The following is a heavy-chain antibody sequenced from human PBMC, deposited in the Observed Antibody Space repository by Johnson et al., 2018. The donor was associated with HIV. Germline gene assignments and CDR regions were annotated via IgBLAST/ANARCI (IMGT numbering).Heavy chain of an antibody. CDR2: IKEDGSDK. CDR1: GFNFSNYW. D-gene: IGHD5-12*01. Sequence: EKLVESGGGLVQPGGYLRLSCAASGFNFSNYWMNWVRQAPGKGLEWVANIKEDGSDKYYVDSVKGRFTISRDNVQNSLSLQMNSLRPEDTAVYYCARGRFPEYIDIASGAFDIWGQGTMVTVSS. V-gene: IGHV3-7*01. CDR3: ARGRFPEYIDIASGAFDI. J-gene: IGHJ3*02.